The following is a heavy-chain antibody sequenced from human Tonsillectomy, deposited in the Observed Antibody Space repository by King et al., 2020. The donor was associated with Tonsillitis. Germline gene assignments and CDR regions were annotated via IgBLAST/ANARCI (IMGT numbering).Heavy chain of an antibody. V-gene: IGHV2-5*01. CDR1: GFSLSTSAVG. Sequence: TLKESGPTMVKPTQTLTLTCTFSGFSLSTSAVGVGWIRQPPGQALEWLAFIYWNDEKHYSPSLESRFTITKDTSKNQVFLTMTNMDPVDTGTYYCAHSSGWLFDYWGQGTLITVSS. CDR3: AHSSGWLFDY. D-gene: IGHD6-19*01. J-gene: IGHJ4*02. CDR2: IYWNDEK.